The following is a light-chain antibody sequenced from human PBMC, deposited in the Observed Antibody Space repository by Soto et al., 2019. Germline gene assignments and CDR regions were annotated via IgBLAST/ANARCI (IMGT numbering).Light chain of an antibody. CDR2: DAS. CDR3: QQRSDWPPT. J-gene: IGKJ1*01. CDR1: QRVSIY. V-gene: IGKV3-11*01. Sequence: EIVLTQSPATLSLSPGERATLSCRASQRVSIYLAWYQHKPGQAPRLLIYDASNRATGIPARFSGSGSGTDFTLTISSLEPEDFAVYFCQQRSDWPPTFGQGTKVDIK.